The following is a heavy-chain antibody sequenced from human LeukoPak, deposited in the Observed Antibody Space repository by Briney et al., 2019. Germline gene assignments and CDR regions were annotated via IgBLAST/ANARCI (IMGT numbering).Heavy chain of an antibody. CDR3: ARHQGNDFWSGSHYYYYYMDV. Sequence: ASVKVSCKASGGTFSSYAISWVRQAPGQGLEWMGRIIPILGIANYAQKFQGRVIITRNTSISTAYMELSSLRSEDTAVYYCARHQGNDFWSGSHYYYYYMDVWGKGTTVTVSS. CDR2: IIPILGIA. CDR1: GGTFSSYA. J-gene: IGHJ6*03. D-gene: IGHD3-3*01. V-gene: IGHV1-69*04.